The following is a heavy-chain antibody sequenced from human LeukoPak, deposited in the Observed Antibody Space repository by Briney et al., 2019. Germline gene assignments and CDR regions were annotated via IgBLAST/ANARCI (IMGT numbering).Heavy chain of an antibody. J-gene: IGHJ6*03. CDR1: GFTFSNYS. Sequence: GGSLRLSCAASGFTFSNYSMNWVRQAPGKGLEWVAYISSSSSTIYYADSLKGRFTISRDNAKNSLYLQMNSLRAEDTSLYYRARDPHSSSWYSQYYFYYMDVWGKGTTVTVSS. CDR3: ARDPHSSSWYSQYYFYYMDV. CDR2: ISSSSSTI. D-gene: IGHD6-13*01. V-gene: IGHV3-48*04.